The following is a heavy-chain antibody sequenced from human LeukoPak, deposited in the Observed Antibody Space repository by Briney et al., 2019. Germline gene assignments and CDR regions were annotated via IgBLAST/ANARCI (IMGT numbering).Heavy chain of an antibody. D-gene: IGHD6-6*01. CDR2: IIPIFATA. Sequence: ASVKVSCKASGGTFSSYAISWVRQAPGQGLEWMGGIIPIFATANYAQKFQGRVTIIADESTSTAYMELSSLRSEDTAVYYCARALAARPLWYFDLWGRGTLVTVSS. J-gene: IGHJ2*01. V-gene: IGHV1-69*13. CDR1: GGTFSSYA. CDR3: ARALAARPLWYFDL.